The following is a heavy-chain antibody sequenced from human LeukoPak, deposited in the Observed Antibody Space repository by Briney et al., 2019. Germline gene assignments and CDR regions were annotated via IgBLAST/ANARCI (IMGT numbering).Heavy chain of an antibody. Sequence: GASVKVSCKASGYTFTSYGISWVRQAPGQGLEWMGWISGNNGNTNYAQHLQGRVTMATDTSTSTAYMELRSLRSDDTAVYYCARDVFSTNYYDSSGLGDAFEIWGRGTMVTVSS. J-gene: IGHJ3*02. CDR1: GYTFTSYG. D-gene: IGHD3-22*01. CDR3: ARDVFSTNYYDSSGLGDAFEI. CDR2: ISGNNGNT. V-gene: IGHV1-18*01.